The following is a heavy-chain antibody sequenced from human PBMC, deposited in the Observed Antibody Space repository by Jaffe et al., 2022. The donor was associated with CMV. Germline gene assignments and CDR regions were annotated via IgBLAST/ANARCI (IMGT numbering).Heavy chain of an antibody. J-gene: IGHJ6*02. CDR3: AYLLGLRTYYYHDLDV. Sequence: EVQLLESGGGLVQPGGSLRLSCAASGFTFSTYAMTWVRLAPGKGLEWVSSISGSGGDTYYADSVKGRFTISRDNSKNTLYLQMNSLRAEDTAVYYCAYLLGLRTYYYHDLDVWGQGTTVTVSS. D-gene: IGHD2-21*02. CDR1: GFTFSTYA. V-gene: IGHV3-23*01. CDR2: ISGSGGDT.